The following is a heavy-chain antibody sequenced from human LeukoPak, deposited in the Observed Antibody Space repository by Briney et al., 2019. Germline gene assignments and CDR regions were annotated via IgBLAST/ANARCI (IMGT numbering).Heavy chain of an antibody. CDR1: GFTVSSTY. CDR2: IYDGGST. D-gene: IGHD6-19*01. CDR3: ARDTGYTAIAVD. Sequence: GGSLRLSCAASGFTVSSTYMSWVRQAPGKGLEWVSVIYDGGSTYYADSVKGRFTISRDNSKNTLYLHMNGLRADDTAVYYCARDTGYTAIAVDWGQGTLVTVSS. J-gene: IGHJ4*02. V-gene: IGHV3-53*01.